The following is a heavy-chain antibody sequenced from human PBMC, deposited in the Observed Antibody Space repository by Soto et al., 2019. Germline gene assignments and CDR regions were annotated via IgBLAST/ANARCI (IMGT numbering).Heavy chain of an antibody. Sequence: GASVKVSCKASGGTFSSYTISWVRQAPGQGLEWMGRIIPILGIANYAQKFQGRVTITADKSTSTAYMELSSLRSEDTAVYYCASWADFWSGYYHNWFDPWGQGTLVTVSS. V-gene: IGHV1-69*02. CDR1: GGTFSSYT. D-gene: IGHD3-3*01. CDR2: IIPILGIA. CDR3: ASWADFWSGYYHNWFDP. J-gene: IGHJ5*02.